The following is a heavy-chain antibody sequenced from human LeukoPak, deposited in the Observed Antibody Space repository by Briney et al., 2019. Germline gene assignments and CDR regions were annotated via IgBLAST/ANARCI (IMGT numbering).Heavy chain of an antibody. CDR2: IGAGGTFT. D-gene: IGHD3-22*01. CDR1: GFTFSSYA. Sequence: GGSLILSCTASGFTFSSYAMNWVRQAPGKGLEWVSGIGAGGTFTYYADSVKGRFTISRDNSKNTLYLQMNSLRAEDTAVYYCAKGDYYDSSGYLDYWGQGTLVTVSS. J-gene: IGHJ4*02. V-gene: IGHV3-23*01. CDR3: AKGDYYDSSGYLDY.